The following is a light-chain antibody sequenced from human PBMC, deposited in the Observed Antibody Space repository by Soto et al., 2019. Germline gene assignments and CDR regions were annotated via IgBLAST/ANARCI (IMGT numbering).Light chain of an antibody. CDR3: QQYDTYSGT. CDR1: QSISRW. Sequence: DIQMTQSPSTLSASVEHRVTITCRASQSISRWLDWYQQKPGKAPKLLIYDASSLQSGVPSSFRGIGSGTEFTLTISSLQPDDFATYYCQQYDTYSGTFGQGTKVEI. V-gene: IGKV1-5*01. J-gene: IGKJ1*01. CDR2: DAS.